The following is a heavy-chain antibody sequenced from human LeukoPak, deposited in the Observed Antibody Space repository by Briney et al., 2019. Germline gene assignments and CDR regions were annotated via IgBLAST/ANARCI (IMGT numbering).Heavy chain of an antibody. D-gene: IGHD7-27*01. V-gene: IGHV4-34*01. CDR1: GGSFSGYS. CDR3: ARRVTGDLRRFDY. J-gene: IGHJ4*02. Sequence: SETLSVTCAVYGGSFSGYSWGWIRQPPGKGLEWIGNINYSGSTYYNPSLKSRVTIFVDTSKNQFSLKVTSVTAADTAVYFCARRVTGDLRRFDYWGQGTLVTVSS. CDR2: INYSGST.